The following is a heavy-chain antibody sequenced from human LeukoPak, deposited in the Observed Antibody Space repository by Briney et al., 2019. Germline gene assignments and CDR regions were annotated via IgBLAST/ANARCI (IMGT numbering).Heavy chain of an antibody. D-gene: IGHD1-26*01. J-gene: IGHJ2*01. CDR2: IYSGGST. CDR1: RFTVSSNY. Sequence: GGSLRLSCAASRFTVSSNYMSWVRQAPQEGLEWVSVIYSGGSTYYADSVKGRFTISRHNSKNTLYLQMNSLRAEDTAVYYCARGQWEHGYFDLWGRGTLVTVSS. CDR3: ARGQWEHGYFDL. V-gene: IGHV3-53*04.